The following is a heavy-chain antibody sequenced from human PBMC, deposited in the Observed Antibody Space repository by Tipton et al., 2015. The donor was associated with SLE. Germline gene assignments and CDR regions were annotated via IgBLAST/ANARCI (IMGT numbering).Heavy chain of an antibody. V-gene: IGHV4-59*11. J-gene: IGHJ4*02. CDR3: ARQQRFNWYFDY. CDR2: IHYSGTT. CDR1: GGSITNHY. Sequence: LRLSCTVSGGSITNHYWNWIRQPPGKGLEWIGYIHYSGTTHDNPSLKSRVTMSVDMSKNQFSLRLTSVTAADTAVYYCARQQRFNWYFDYWGQGALVTVSS. D-gene: IGHD1-20*01.